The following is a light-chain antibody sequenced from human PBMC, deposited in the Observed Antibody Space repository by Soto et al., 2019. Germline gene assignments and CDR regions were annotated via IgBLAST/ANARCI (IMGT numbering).Light chain of an antibody. CDR1: QSISTW. V-gene: IGKV1-5*01. CDR3: QQYYSYPLT. Sequence: DIQMTQTHSTLSASVGDRVTITCRASQSISTWLAWYQQKPGKAPKLLIYDASSLESGVPSRFSGSGSGTEFTLTISCLQSEDFATYYCQQYYSYPLTFGGGTKVDIK. J-gene: IGKJ4*02. CDR2: DAS.